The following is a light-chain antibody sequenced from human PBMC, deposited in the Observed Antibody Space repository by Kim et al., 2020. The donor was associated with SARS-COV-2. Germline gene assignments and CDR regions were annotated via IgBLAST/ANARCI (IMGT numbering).Light chain of an antibody. CDR3: QVWGGSGYI. CDR1: NIGSKD. Sequence: VSVALGKRARIACGGNIGSKDVQWYQQTPGQEPGMVICQDRYRPSHITARFSGSKTGDTATLTVSRGQSEDEADSYCQVWGGSGYIFGPGTKVTVL. J-gene: IGLJ1*01. CDR2: QDR. V-gene: IGLV3-9*01.